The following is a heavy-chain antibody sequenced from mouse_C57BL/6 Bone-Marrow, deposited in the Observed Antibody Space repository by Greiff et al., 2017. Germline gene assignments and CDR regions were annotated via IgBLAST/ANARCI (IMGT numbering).Heavy chain of an antibody. V-gene: IGHV1-50*01. CDR2: IDPSDSYT. J-gene: IGHJ3*01. D-gene: IGHD4-1*01. Sequence: QQSCKASGYTFTSYWMQWVKQRPGQGLEWIGEIDPSDSYTNYNQKFKGKATLTVDTSSSTAYMQLSSLTSEDSAVYYCARARLGRFAYWGQGTLVTVSA. CDR1: GYTFTSYW. CDR3: ARARLGRFAY.